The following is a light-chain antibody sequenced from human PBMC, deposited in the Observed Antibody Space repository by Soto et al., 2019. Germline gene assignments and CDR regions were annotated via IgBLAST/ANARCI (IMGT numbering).Light chain of an antibody. Sequence: QSVLTQPPSASGAPGQWVTISCSGGSSNIAINTLNWYLQLPGTAPKLLIYINNQRPSGVSDRFSGSKWGTSASLAITGLQSEDEGDYYCAAWDDSVNGWVFGGGTKLTVL. J-gene: IGLJ3*02. CDR2: INN. CDR3: AAWDDSVNGWV. V-gene: IGLV1-44*01. CDR1: SSNIAINT.